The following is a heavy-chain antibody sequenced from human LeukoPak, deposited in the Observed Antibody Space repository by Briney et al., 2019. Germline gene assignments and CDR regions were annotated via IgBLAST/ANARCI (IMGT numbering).Heavy chain of an antibody. CDR3: ARVYYDILTGFYVDY. V-gene: IGHV4-59*01. Sequence: SETLSLTCTVSGGSISRYYWSWIRQPPGKGLEWIGYIYYSGSTNYNPSLKSRVTISVDTSKTQFSLKLSSVTAADTAVYYCARVYYDILTGFYVDYWGQGTLVTVSS. CDR1: GGSISRYY. CDR2: IYYSGST. J-gene: IGHJ4*02. D-gene: IGHD3-9*01.